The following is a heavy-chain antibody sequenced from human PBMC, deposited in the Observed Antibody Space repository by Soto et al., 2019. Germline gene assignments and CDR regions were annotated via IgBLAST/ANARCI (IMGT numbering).Heavy chain of an antibody. CDR3: ARHARYRSSWYFAY. CDR2: IYYSGST. Sequence: PSETLSLTCTVSGGSISSSSYYWGWIRQPPGKGLEWIGSIYYSGSTYYNPSLKSRVTISVDTSKNQFSLKLSSVTAADTAVYYCARHARYRSSWYFAYWGQGTLVTVYS. J-gene: IGHJ4*02. CDR1: GGSISSSSYY. V-gene: IGHV4-39*01. D-gene: IGHD6-13*01.